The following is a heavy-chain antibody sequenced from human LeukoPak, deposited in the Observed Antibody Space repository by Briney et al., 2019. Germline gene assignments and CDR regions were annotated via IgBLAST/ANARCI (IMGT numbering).Heavy chain of an antibody. V-gene: IGHV4-4*02. CDR2: IYHSGST. D-gene: IGHD6-13*01. J-gene: IGHJ4*02. CDR3: AKSFSSSWYGRNFDY. Sequence: ETSETLSLTCTVSGGSISSYYWSWVRQPPGKGLEWIGEIYHSGSTNYNPSLKSRVTISVDKSKNQVSLKLSSVTAADTAVYYCAKSFSSSWYGRNFDYWGQGTLVTVSS. CDR1: GGSISSYY.